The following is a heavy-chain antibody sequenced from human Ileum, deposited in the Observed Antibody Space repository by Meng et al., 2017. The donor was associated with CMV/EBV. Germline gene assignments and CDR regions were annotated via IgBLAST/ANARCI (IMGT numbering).Heavy chain of an antibody. CDR1: GGTLRNVA. V-gene: IGHV1-69*05. J-gene: IGHJ5*02. Sequence: PVSSGKGSCTASGGTLRNVAITWVRQAPGQGLEWMGGISHIFGTAKYAQKFQGRVTITTDESKTTAYMELSNLRSEDTAMYYCSREPAWGQGTLVTVSS. CDR3: SREPA. CDR2: ISHIFGTA.